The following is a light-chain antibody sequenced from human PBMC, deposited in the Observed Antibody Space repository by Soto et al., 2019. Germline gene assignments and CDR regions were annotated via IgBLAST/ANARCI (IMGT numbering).Light chain of an antibody. Sequence: DIQMAQSTSTLSASVRDRVTLTCRASQSISTWLAWYQQEPGKAPKLLIHKASSLQSGVPSRFSGSGAGKDSNVPSRGQHSNRFATQSSKQYNRHLATCGRGTKVDIK. CDR3: KQYNRHLAT. V-gene: IGKV1-5*03. J-gene: IGKJ1*01. CDR2: KAS. CDR1: QSISTW.